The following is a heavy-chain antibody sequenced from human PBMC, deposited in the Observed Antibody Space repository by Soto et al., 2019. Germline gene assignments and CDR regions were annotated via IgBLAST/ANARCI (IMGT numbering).Heavy chain of an antibody. CDR3: AREGYTYPRIDP. V-gene: IGHV4-31*03. CDR1: GGSISSGAYY. CDR2: IYYSGST. D-gene: IGHD1-1*01. Sequence: SETLSLTCTVSGGSISSGAYYWSWLRHHPGEGLEWIGYIYYSGSTFYNPSLTGRLTISVDASKNQFSLRLNSVTAADTAVYYCAREGYTYPRIDPWGQGILVSVS. J-gene: IGHJ5*02.